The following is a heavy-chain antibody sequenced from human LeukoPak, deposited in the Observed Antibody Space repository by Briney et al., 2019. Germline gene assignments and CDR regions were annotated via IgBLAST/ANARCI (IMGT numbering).Heavy chain of an antibody. CDR2: INWNGGST. V-gene: IGHV3-20*04. J-gene: IGHJ4*02. D-gene: IGHD6-19*01. CDR1: GFTFDDYG. CDR3: AREAVAGTGYYFDY. Sequence: GGSLRLSCAASGFTFDDYGMSWVRQAPGKGLEWVSGINWNGGSTGYADSVKGRLTISRDNAKNSLYLQMNSLRAEDTALYYCAREAVAGTGYYFDYWGQGTLVTVSS.